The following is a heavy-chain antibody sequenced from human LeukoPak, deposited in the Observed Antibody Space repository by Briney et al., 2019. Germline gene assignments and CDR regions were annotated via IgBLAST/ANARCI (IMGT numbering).Heavy chain of an antibody. Sequence: GGALRLSWAASGFTFSSYWMHWVRQAPGKGLVWVSRINSGGSSTRYADSVKGRFTISRDNAKNTLYLQMNSLRAEDTAVYYCERDARPCRGGSCPAMDAFDIWGQGTMVTVSS. CDR3: ERDARPCRGGSCPAMDAFDI. V-gene: IGHV3-74*01. D-gene: IGHD2-15*01. CDR1: GFTFSSYW. CDR2: INSGGSST. J-gene: IGHJ3*02.